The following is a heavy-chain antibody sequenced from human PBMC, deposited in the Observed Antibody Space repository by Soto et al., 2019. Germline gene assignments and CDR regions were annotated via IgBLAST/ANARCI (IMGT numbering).Heavy chain of an antibody. CDR2: IYYSGTT. CDR1: GVSVSSGNYY. V-gene: IGHV4-61*01. J-gene: IGHJ3*02. D-gene: IGHD1-26*01. Sequence: QVQLQESGPGLVKPSETLSLTCTVSGVSVSSGNYYWTWIRQPPGKGLEWIGHIYYSGTTNYNPSLKRRVTLALGXXKTQFSLKLTSVTAADTAVYYCARHLTGWEDALDIWGQGTMVTVSS. CDR3: ARHLTGWEDALDI.